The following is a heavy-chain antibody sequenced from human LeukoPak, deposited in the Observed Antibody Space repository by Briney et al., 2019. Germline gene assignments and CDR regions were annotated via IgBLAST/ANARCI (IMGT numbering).Heavy chain of an antibody. Sequence: GGSLRLSCEASEFTFSDYYMSWIRQAPGKGLEWISYISDSAINTHYADSVKGRFTISRDNAKKLLVLEMKSLRSEDTDVYYCAAYYGSGSVNYYRGMDIWGQGTTVTVSS. V-gene: IGHV3-11*01. D-gene: IGHD3-10*01. CDR3: AAYYGSGSVNYYRGMDI. J-gene: IGHJ6*02. CDR1: EFTFSDYY. CDR2: ISDSAINT.